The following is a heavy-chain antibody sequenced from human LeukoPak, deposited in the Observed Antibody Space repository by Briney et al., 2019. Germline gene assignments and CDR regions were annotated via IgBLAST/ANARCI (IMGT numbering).Heavy chain of an antibody. CDR1: XXXYX. D-gene: IGHD5-18*01. Sequence: XXXYXMNWGRXAPGXGLQWVSSISTTSSYIYYAASVKGRFTISRDNAKNSLFLQMNSLRSEDTAVYYCARARGNTYGYFEYWGQGTLVTVSS. V-gene: IGHV3-21*01. CDR3: ARARGNTYGYFEY. J-gene: IGHJ4*02. CDR2: ISTTSSYI.